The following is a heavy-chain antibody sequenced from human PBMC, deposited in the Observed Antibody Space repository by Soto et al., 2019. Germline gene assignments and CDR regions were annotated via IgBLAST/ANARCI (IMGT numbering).Heavy chain of an antibody. Sequence: SETLSLTCTVSGGSISSGGYYWSWIRQHPGKGLEWIGYIYYSGSTYYNPSLKSRVTISVDTSKNQFSLKLSSVTAADTAVYYCARSSGYYGVRAFDIWGQGTMVTVS. D-gene: IGHD3-22*01. CDR1: GGSISSGGYY. CDR3: ARSSGYYGVRAFDI. J-gene: IGHJ3*02. V-gene: IGHV4-31*03. CDR2: IYYSGST.